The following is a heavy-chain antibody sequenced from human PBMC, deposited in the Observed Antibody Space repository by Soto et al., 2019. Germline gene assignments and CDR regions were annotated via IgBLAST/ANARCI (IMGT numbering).Heavy chain of an antibody. CDR2: IKTKTDAGTT. D-gene: IGHD3-16*02. Sequence: EVQLVESGGGLVKPGGSLRLSCAASGFTFSNAWMSWVRQAPGKGLEWVGRIKTKTDAGTTDYAAPVKGRFTISRDDSKSTVYLQMNSLKTEDTAVYFCSTDSYDFVWESYRLLEYWGQGTLVTVSS. V-gene: IGHV3-15*01. CDR3: STDSYDFVWESYRLLEY. CDR1: GFTFSNAW. J-gene: IGHJ4*02.